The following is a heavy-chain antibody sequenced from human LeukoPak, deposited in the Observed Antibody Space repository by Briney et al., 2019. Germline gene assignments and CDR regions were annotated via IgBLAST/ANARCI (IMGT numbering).Heavy chain of an antibody. D-gene: IGHD3-10*01. CDR3: ARAGKLMITMVRGALASKKGFDI. V-gene: IGHV1-2*02. CDR1: GYTFTGYY. J-gene: IGHJ3*02. Sequence: ASVKVSCKASGYTFTGYYMHWVRQAPGQGLEWMGWISPNSGGTYYAQKFQGRVTMTSDTSISTAYMELSRLRSDNTAVYYCARAGKLMITMVRGALASKKGFDIWGQGTMVTVSS. CDR2: ISPNSGGT.